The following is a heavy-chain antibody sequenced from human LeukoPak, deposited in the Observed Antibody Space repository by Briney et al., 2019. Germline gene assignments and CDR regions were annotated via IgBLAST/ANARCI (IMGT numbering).Heavy chain of an antibody. CDR2: IYWDDDK. D-gene: IGHD3-3*01. CDR3: ALHSEVGVVNDY. J-gene: IGHJ4*02. CDR1: GFSLSTSGVG. Sequence: SGPTLVNPTQTLTLTCTFSGFSLSTSGVGVGWIRQPPGKALERLALIYWDDDKRYSPSLKSRLTITKDTSKNQVVPTMTNMDPVDTATYYCALHSEVGVVNDYWGQGTLVTVSS. V-gene: IGHV2-5*02.